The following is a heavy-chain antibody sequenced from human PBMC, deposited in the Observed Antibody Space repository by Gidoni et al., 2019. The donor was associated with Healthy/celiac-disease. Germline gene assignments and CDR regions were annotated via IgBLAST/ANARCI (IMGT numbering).Heavy chain of an antibody. J-gene: IGHJ3*02. D-gene: IGHD3-10*01. Sequence: EVQLVESGGGLGKPGGSIRLSCAASGFTFSNAWMSWVRQAPGKGLEWVGRSKSKTDGGTTDYAAPVKGRFTIERDDSKKTLYLQINSLKTEVTAVYSFTTDRGGVDIWGQGTIVTVSS. CDR1: GFTFSNAW. V-gene: IGHV3-15*01. CDR3: TTDRGGVDI. CDR2: SKSKTDGGTT.